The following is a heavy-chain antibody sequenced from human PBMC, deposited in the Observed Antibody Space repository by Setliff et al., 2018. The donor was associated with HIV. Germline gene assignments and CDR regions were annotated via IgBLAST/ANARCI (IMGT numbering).Heavy chain of an antibody. CDR3: ARDQGYMDV. Sequence: LSLTCTVSGDSLSRSSNHWGWVRQAPGKGLEWVAVISYDRSNKYYADSVRGRFIISRDNSKNTLYLQMNSLRPEDTAVYYCARDQGYMDVWGKGTTVTVSS. CDR2: ISYDRSNK. V-gene: IGHV3-30*04. J-gene: IGHJ6*03. CDR1: GDSLSRSS.